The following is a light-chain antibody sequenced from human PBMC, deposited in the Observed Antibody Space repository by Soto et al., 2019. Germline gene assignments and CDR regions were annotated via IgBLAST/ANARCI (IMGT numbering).Light chain of an antibody. V-gene: IGKV3-20*01. J-gene: IGKJ1*01. CDR2: GAS. CDR3: QQYYSSWT. Sequence: EIVLTQSPGTLSLSPGERATLSCRASQSISGSFLAWYQHKPGQAPRVLIYGASRMATGIPDRFSGSGSGTDFTLIISRLEPEDFALYYCQQYYSSWTFGQGTKVEMK. CDR1: QSISGSF.